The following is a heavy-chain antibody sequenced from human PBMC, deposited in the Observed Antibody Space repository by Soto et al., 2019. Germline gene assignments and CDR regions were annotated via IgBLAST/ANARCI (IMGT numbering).Heavy chain of an antibody. D-gene: IGHD1-26*01. J-gene: IGHJ4*02. V-gene: IGHV3-23*01. Sequence: EVQLLESGGGLVQPGGSLRLSCAASGFTFSSYAMRWVRQAPGKGLEWVSAISGSGGSTYYADSVKGRFTISRDNSKNTLYLQMNSLRAEHTAVYYCARRGSGSYYDCWGQGTLVTVSS. CDR1: GFTFSSYA. CDR3: ARRGSGSYYDC. CDR2: ISGSGGST.